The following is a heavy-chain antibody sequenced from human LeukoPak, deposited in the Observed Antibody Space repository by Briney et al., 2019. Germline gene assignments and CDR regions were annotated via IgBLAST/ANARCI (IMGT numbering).Heavy chain of an antibody. V-gene: IGHV1-46*01. CDR3: ARDQDCSGGSCYDQSAYYYYYYGMDV. J-gene: IGHJ6*02. D-gene: IGHD2-15*01. Sequence: ASVKVSCKASGYTFTSYYMHWVRQAPGQGLEWMGIINPSGGSTSYAQKFQGRVTMTGDTSTSTVYMELSSLRSEDTAVYYCARDQDCSGGSCYDQSAYYYYYYGMDVWGQGTTVTVSS. CDR2: INPSGGST. CDR1: GYTFTSYY.